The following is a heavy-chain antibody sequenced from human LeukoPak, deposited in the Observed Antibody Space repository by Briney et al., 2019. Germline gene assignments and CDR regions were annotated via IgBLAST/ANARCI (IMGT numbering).Heavy chain of an antibody. D-gene: IGHD5-12*01. CDR1: GNTFTSYD. V-gene: IGHV1-8*03. J-gene: IGHJ4*02. Sequence: ASVKVSCKASGNTFTSYDINWVRQATGQGLEWMGWMNPNSGNTGYAQKFQGRVTITRNTSISTAYMELSSLRSEDTAVYYCARGGEWLRDFDYWGQGTLVTVSS. CDR2: MNPNSGNT. CDR3: ARGGEWLRDFDY.